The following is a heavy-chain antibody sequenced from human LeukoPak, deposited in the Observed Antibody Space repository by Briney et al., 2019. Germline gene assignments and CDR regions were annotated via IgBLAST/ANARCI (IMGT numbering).Heavy chain of an antibody. D-gene: IGHD1-7*01. J-gene: IGHJ4*02. V-gene: IGHV4-34*01. CDR1: GGSFSGYY. CDR3: ARLELLRSFDY. CDR2: INHSGST. Sequence: PSETLSLTCAVYGGSFSGYYWSWIRQPPGKGLEWIGEINHSGSTNYNPSLKSRVTISVDTSKNQFSLKLSSVTAADTAVYYCARLELLRSFDYWGQGTLVTVSS.